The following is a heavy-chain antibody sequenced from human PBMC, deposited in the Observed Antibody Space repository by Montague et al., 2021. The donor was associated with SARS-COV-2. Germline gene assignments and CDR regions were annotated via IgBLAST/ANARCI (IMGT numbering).Heavy chain of an antibody. CDR3: ARVPSSSWYFDY. J-gene: IGHJ4*02. V-gene: IGHV3-7*01. CDR2: IKRDGSEK. CDR1: GFTFSSYW. D-gene: IGHD6-13*01. Sequence: SLRLSCAASGFTFSSYWMSWVRQAPGKGLEWVANIKRDGSEKYYVDSVKGRFTISRDNAKNSLYLQMNSLRAEDTAVYYCARVPSSSWYFDYWGQGTLVTVSS.